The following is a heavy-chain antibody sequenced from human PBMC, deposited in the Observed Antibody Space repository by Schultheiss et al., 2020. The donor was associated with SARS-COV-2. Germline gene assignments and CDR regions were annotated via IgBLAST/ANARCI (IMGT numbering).Heavy chain of an antibody. J-gene: IGHJ6*03. V-gene: IGHV3-23*01. CDR1: GFTFDDYA. Sequence: GGSLRLSCAASGFTFDDYAMHWVRQAPGKGLEWVSGISGSGGSTYYADSVKGRFTISRDNSKKTLYLQMNSLRAEDTAVYYCAKDRSRITIFGVVIIPGGDYYYYYMDVWGKGTTVTVSS. D-gene: IGHD3-3*01. CDR2: ISGSGGST. CDR3: AKDRSRITIFGVVIIPGGDYYYYYMDV.